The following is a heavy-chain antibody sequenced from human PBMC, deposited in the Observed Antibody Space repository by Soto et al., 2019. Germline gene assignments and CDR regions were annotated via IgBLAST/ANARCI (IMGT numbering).Heavy chain of an antibody. D-gene: IGHD3-9*01. Sequence: QITLKESGPTLVKPTQTITLTCTFSGFSLSTSGVGVGWIRHPPGKALEWLALIYWNDDKRYSPPLKSRRNITMHTTKYLVVLTMTNMDPVDIATYYCAHRRQTTGLRYFDCLLVFDNWGQGTLVTVS. V-gene: IGHV2-5*01. CDR2: IYWNDDK. J-gene: IGHJ4*02. CDR1: GFSLSTSGVG. CDR3: AHRRQTTGLRYFDCLLVFDN.